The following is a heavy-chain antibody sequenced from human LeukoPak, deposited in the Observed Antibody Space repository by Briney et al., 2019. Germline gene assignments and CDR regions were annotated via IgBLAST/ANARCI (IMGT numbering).Heavy chain of an antibody. V-gene: IGHV1-2*02. Sequence: ASVKVSCKASGYTFTSYYMHWVRQAPGQGLEWMGWINPNSGGTNYAQKFQGRVTMTRDTSISTAYMELSRLRSDDTAVYYCARARRYSYGYGLAYWGQGTLVTVSS. D-gene: IGHD5-18*01. CDR2: INPNSGGT. J-gene: IGHJ4*02. CDR1: GYTFTSYY. CDR3: ARARRYSYGYGLAY.